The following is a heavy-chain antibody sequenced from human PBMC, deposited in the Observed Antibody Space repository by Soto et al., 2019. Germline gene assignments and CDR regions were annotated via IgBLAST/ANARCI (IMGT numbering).Heavy chain of an antibody. CDR2: MNPNSGNT. CDR3: ARVDGITGTPRAMGDAFDI. V-gene: IGHV1-8*01. D-gene: IGHD1-20*01. J-gene: IGHJ3*02. CDR1: GYTVTSYN. Sequence: SVKISCKTSGYTVTSYNINWVRQATGQGLEWMGWMNPNSGNTGYAQKFQGRVTMTRNTSISTAYMELSSLRSEDTAVYYCARVDGITGTPRAMGDAFDIWGQGTMVTVSS.